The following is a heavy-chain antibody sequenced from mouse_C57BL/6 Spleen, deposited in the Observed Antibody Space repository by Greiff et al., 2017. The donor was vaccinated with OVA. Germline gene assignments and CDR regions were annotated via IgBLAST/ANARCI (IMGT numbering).Heavy chain of an antibody. D-gene: IGHD3-2*02. J-gene: IGHJ4*01. Sequence: EVKVVESGGGLVQPGGSLKLSCAASGFTFSDYGMAWVRQAPRKGPEWVAFISNLAYSIYYADTVTGRFTISRENAKNTLYLEMSSLRSEDTAMYYCARHLTAQATYAMDYWGQGTSVTVSS. CDR1: GFTFSDYG. CDR2: ISNLAYSI. CDR3: ARHLTAQATYAMDY. V-gene: IGHV5-15*01.